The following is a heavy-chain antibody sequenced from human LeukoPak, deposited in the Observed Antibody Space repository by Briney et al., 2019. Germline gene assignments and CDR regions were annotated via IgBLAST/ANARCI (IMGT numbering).Heavy chain of an antibody. Sequence: QPGGSLRLSCTTSGFNFGDYAVSWVRQAPGKGLECVAFIRRRDFGGTTQYAASMKGRFSISRDNSKRVAYLRMKTLKTEDTAVYYCSRVHYYGSGSSYNARYYFDYWGQGTLVTVSS. CDR1: GFNFGDYA. D-gene: IGHD3-10*01. CDR3: SRVHYYGSGSSYNARYYFDY. V-gene: IGHV3-49*04. CDR2: IRRRDFGGTT. J-gene: IGHJ4*02.